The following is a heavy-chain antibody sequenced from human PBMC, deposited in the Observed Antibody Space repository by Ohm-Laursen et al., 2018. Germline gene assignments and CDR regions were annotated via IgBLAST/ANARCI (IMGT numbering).Heavy chain of an antibody. J-gene: IGHJ4*02. D-gene: IGHD2-15*01. CDR1: GGSISSYY. CDR2: IYYSGST. CDR3: ARRGSGGRSFDY. Sequence: TLSLTCTVSGGSISSYYWSWIRQPPGKGLEWIGYIYYSGSTNYNPSLKSRVTISVDTSKNQISLKLASVTAADTAVFYCARRGSGGRSFDYWGQGSLVTVSS. V-gene: IGHV4-59*08.